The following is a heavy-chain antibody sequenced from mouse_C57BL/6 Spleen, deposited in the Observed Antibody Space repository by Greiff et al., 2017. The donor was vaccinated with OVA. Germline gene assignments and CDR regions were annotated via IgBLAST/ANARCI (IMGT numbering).Heavy chain of an antibody. V-gene: IGHV3-6*01. D-gene: IGHD2-1*01. CDR2: ISYDGSN. CDR3: ARRDLLRAMDY. CDR1: GYSITSGYY. Sequence: EVKLQESGPGLVKPSQSLSLTCSVTGYSITSGYYWNWIRQFPGNKLEWMGYISYDGSNNYNPSLKNRISITRDTSKNQFFLKLNSVTTEDTATYYCARRDLLRAMDYWGQGTSVTVSS. J-gene: IGHJ4*01.